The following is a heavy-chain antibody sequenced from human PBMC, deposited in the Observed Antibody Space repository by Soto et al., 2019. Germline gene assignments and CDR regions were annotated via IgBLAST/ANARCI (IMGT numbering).Heavy chain of an antibody. V-gene: IGHV3-74*01. CDR3: ARGIFGSGTANDY. D-gene: IGHD3-3*01. J-gene: IGHJ4*02. CDR1: GFTFSGSW. Sequence: EVQLVESGGGLVQPGGSLRLSCAASGFTFSGSWMHWVRQAPGKGLVWVSRINGDGSGTSYADFVKGRFTISSDDAKNTLCLQMNGLRAEDTAVYYCARGIFGSGTANDYGGQGTLVPVSS. CDR2: INGDGSGT.